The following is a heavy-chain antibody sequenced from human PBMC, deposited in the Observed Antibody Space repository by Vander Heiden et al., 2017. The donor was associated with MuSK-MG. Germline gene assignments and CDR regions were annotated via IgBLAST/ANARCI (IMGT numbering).Heavy chain of an antibody. J-gene: IGHJ3*02. CDR2: INHSGST. V-gene: IGHV4-34*01. CDR3: ARAHSSQMVMSSAFDI. CDR1: GGSFSGYY. Sequence: QVQLQQWGAGLLKPSETLSLTCAVYGGSFSGYYWSWIRQPPGKGLEWIGEINHSGSTNYNPSLKSRVTISVDTSKNQFSLKLSSVTAADTAVYYCARAHSSQMVMSSAFDIWGQGTMVTVSS. D-gene: IGHD3-22*01.